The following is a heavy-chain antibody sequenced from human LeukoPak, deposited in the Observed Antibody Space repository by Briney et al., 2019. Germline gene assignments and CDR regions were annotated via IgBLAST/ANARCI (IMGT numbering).Heavy chain of an antibody. CDR3: ARLRREGYCSSTSCSYYYYMDV. D-gene: IGHD2-2*01. Sequence: PGGSLRLSCAASGFTFSSYSMNWVRQAPGKGLERVSSISSSSSYIYYADSVKGRFTISRDNAKNSLYLQMNSLRAEHTAVYYCARLRREGYCSSTSCSYYYYMDVWGKGTTVTVSS. V-gene: IGHV3-21*01. CDR1: GFTFSSYS. CDR2: ISSSSSYI. J-gene: IGHJ6*03.